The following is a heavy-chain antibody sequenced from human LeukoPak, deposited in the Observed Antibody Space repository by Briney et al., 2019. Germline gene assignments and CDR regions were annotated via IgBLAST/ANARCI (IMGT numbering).Heavy chain of an antibody. V-gene: IGHV1-2*02. CDR1: GYTFTDYY. J-gene: IGHJ4*02. CDR2: INPYSGAT. Sequence: ASVKVSCKASGYTFTDYYMHWVRQAPGQGLEWVGWINPYSGATNYAQRFQGRVTMTRDTSISTAYMELSRLRSDDTAVYYCAREASGYLALDYWGQGTLVTVSS. D-gene: IGHD3-3*01. CDR3: AREASGYLALDY.